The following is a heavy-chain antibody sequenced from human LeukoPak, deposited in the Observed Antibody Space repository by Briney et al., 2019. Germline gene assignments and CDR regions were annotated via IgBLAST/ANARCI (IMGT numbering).Heavy chain of an antibody. CDR3: AKGKAPAAIPDYFDY. Sequence: GGSLRLSCAASGFTFSSYAMSWVRQAPGKGLEWVSAISGSGGSTYYADSVKGRFIISRDNSKNTLYLQMNSLRAEDTAVYYCAKGKAPAAIPDYFDYWGQGTLVTVSS. J-gene: IGHJ4*02. D-gene: IGHD2-2*02. CDR1: GFTFSSYA. V-gene: IGHV3-23*01. CDR2: ISGSGGST.